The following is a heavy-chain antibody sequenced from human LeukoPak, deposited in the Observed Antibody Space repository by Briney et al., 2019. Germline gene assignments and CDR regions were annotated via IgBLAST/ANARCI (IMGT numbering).Heavy chain of an antibody. D-gene: IGHD3-22*01. CDR3: ARGSFDTSDYNYIGFDY. CDR2: IYNSGST. V-gene: IGHV4-59*11. CDR1: GGSISSHY. Sequence: PSETLSLTCTVSGGSISSHYWSWLRQPPGKGLQCIGYIYNSGSTNYNPSLKSRLTISIDTSKNQFSLKLTSVTAADTAVYYCARGSFDTSDYNYIGFDYWGQGTLVTVSS. J-gene: IGHJ4*02.